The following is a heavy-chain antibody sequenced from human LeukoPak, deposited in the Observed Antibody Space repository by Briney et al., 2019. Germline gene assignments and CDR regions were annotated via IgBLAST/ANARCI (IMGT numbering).Heavy chain of an antibody. CDR3: KKASRHPSKRITMIVVVITLFDY. CDR1: GFTVSSNE. J-gene: IGHJ4*02. CDR2: ISRGTT. D-gene: IGHD3-22*01. Sequence: PGGSLRLSCAASGFTVSSNEMSWVRQAPGKGLEWVSSISRGTTYSAESRQGRFTISRDNCKNTLHLQMNSLRAEDTAVYYCKKASRHPSKRITMIVVVITLFDYWGQGTLVTVSS. V-gene: IGHV3-38-3*01.